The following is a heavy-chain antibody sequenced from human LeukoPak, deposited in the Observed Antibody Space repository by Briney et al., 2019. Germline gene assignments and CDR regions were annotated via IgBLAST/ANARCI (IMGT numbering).Heavy chain of an antibody. Sequence: ASVKVSCKASGYTFTGYYMHWVRQAPGQGLEWMGCINPNSGGTNYEQKFQGRVTMTRDTSISTAYMELSRLRADDTAVYYCAREKYYRKSLDIWGQGTMVTVSS. D-gene: IGHD3-10*01. J-gene: IGHJ3*02. CDR3: AREKYYRKSLDI. V-gene: IGHV1-2*02. CDR2: INPNSGGT. CDR1: GYTFTGYY.